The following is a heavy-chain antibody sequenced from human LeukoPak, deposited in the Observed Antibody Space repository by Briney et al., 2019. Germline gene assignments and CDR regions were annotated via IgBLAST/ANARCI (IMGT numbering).Heavy chain of an antibody. CDR2: IKSKTDGGTT. Sequence: GGSLRLSCAASGFTFSNAWMSWVRQAPGKGLEWVGRIKSKTDGGTTDYAAPVKGRFTISRDDSKNTLYLQTNSLKTEDTAVYYCTTINPAGHYDYWGQGTLVTVSS. D-gene: IGHD6-13*01. J-gene: IGHJ4*02. V-gene: IGHV3-15*01. CDR3: TTINPAGHYDY. CDR1: GFTFSNAW.